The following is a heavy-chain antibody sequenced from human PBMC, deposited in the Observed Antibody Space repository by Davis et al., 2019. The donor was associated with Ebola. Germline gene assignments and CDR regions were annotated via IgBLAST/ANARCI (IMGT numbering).Heavy chain of an antibody. V-gene: IGHV4-34*09. Sequence: SDTLPLTCAVYGGSFSGYYWSWIRQPPGKGLEWIGQINHSGSTNYNPSLKSRVTISVDTSKNQFSLKLSSVTAADTAVYYCARKVVVAATRNYYYGMDVWGQGTTVTVSS. CDR1: GGSFSGYY. CDR3: ARKVVVAATRNYYYGMDV. J-gene: IGHJ6*02. CDR2: INHSGST. D-gene: IGHD2-15*01.